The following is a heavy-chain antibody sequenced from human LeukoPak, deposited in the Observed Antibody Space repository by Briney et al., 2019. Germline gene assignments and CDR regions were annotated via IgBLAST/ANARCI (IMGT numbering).Heavy chain of an antibody. CDR1: GFTFSSYA. D-gene: IGHD3-3*01. J-gene: IGHJ2*01. CDR2: ISGSGGST. CDR3: ARRDRDRSGYYTGIIPNYWYFDL. Sequence: GGSLRLSCAASGFTFSSYAMSWVRQAPGKGLEWVSAISGSGGSTYYADSVKGRFTISRDNAKNSLYLQMNSLRAEDTAVYYCARRDRDRSGYYTGIIPNYWYFDLWGRGTLVTVSS. V-gene: IGHV3-23*01.